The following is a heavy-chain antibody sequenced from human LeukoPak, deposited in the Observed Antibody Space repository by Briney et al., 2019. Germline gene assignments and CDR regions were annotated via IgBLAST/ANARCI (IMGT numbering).Heavy chain of an antibody. J-gene: IGHJ4*02. CDR2: IYSGGNT. D-gene: IGHD6-13*01. CDR3: ARRALGGSSTWYYFDY. V-gene: IGHV3-66*01. Sequence: GGSLRLSCAASGFTVCSSFMTWVRQAPGRGLDWVSLIYSGGNTYYADSVKGGFTISRDNSKNTLFLQMNSLRAEDTAVYYCARRALGGSSTWYYFDYWGQGTLVTVSS. CDR1: GFTVCSSF.